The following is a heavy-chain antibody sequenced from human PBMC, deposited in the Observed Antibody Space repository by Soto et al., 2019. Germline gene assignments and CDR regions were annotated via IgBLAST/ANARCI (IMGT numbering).Heavy chain of an antibody. D-gene: IGHD6-13*01. CDR3: ASAGHGMDV. Sequence: QVQLQESGPGLVRPSETLSLTCTVSGGSVTTDSYNWSWIRRPPGKGLEWIGNIFFTGITHYNPSLNNRVTMSVETYKNQFSLTVTSVTAADTAVYYCASAGHGMDVWGQGTTVTVSS. CDR2: IFFTGIT. CDR1: GGSVTTDSYN. V-gene: IGHV4-61*01. J-gene: IGHJ6*02.